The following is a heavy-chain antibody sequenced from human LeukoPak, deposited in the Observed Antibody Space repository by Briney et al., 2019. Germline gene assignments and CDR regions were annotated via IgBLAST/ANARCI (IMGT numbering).Heavy chain of an antibody. J-gene: IGHJ6*03. CDR1: GGSISSYY. CDR3: ARGRLGGPTNPFFYYLDV. D-gene: IGHD3-10*01. V-gene: IGHV4-59*01. Sequence: SETLSLTCTVSGGSISSYYWSWIRQPAGKGLEWIGYIYYTRITAYNPSLKSRVTISLDTSKNQFSLNLTSVTAADTAVFYCARGRLGGPTNPFFYYLDVWGKGTTVTVSS. CDR2: IYYTRIT.